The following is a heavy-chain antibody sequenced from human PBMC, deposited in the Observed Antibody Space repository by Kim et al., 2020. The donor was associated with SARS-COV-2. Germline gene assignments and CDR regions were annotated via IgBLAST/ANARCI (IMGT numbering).Heavy chain of an antibody. CDR2: IYYSGST. V-gene: IGHV4-39*01. D-gene: IGHD3-10*01. J-gene: IGHJ3*02. CDR3: ARPMVWVRGVRHDAFDI. Sequence: SETLSLTCTVSGGSISSSSYYWGWIRQPPGKGLEWIGSIYYSGSTYYNPSLKSRVTISVDTSKNQFSLKLSSVTAADTAVYYCARPMVWVRGVRHDAFDIWGQGTMVTVSS. CDR1: GGSISSSSYY.